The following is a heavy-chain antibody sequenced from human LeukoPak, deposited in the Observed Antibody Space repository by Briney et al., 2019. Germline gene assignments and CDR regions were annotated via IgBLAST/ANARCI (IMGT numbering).Heavy chain of an antibody. CDR1: GYTFSSYG. D-gene: IGHD6-19*01. Sequence: GASVKVSCKASGYTFSSYGISWVRQAPGQGLEWMGWISGYNGNTNYAQKLQGRVIMTTDTSTSTAYMELRSLRSDDTAVYYCARDVSGWSYFDYWGQGTLVTVSS. J-gene: IGHJ4*02. CDR3: ARDVSGWSYFDY. CDR2: ISGYNGNT. V-gene: IGHV1-18*04.